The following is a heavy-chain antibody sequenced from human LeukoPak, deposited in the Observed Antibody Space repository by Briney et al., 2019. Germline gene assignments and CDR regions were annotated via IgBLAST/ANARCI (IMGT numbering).Heavy chain of an antibody. V-gene: IGHV3-48*01. Sequence: PGGSLRLSCAASGFSFRSHRISGVRQAPGRGLEWVSYISHTGDTQYYAYSVKGRLTISRDNAKNSGYLQMNTLRAEDTAVYYCARDRGYCTGGSCYRYFETWGQGTLVTVSS. CDR3: ARDRGYCTGGSCYRYFET. CDR1: GFSFRSHR. D-gene: IGHD2-15*01. CDR2: ISHTGDTQ. J-gene: IGHJ4*02.